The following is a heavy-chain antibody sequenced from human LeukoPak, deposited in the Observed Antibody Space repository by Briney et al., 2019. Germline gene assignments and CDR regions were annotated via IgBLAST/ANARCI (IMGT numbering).Heavy chain of an antibody. V-gene: IGHV3-30*18. Sequence: GGSLRLSCQASGFTFSNYGMHWVRQAPGKGLEWVAVVLYDGSNKYYADSVKGRFTISRDQSKNTLSLQMNSLRTEDTAVYYCAKGDSSGAFDYWGQGTLVTVSS. CDR1: GFTFSNYG. J-gene: IGHJ4*02. D-gene: IGHD2-21*01. CDR3: AKGDSSGAFDY. CDR2: VLYDGSNK.